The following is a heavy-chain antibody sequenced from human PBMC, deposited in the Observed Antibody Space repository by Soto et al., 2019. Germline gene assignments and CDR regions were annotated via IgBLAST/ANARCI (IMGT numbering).Heavy chain of an antibody. CDR2: VSFDGSNK. CDR3: ARDQTGISTTGGGRIDP. V-gene: IGHV3-30-3*01. D-gene: IGHD1-20*01. Sequence: QVQLVESGGGVVQPGRSLRLSCAASGFTFSTHAMHWVRQAPGKGLECVAIVSFDGSNKYYADSVKGRFTISRDNSKNTLYLQLTGLTPEDTAVYSCARDQTGISTTGGGRIDPWGQGTLVTVSS. J-gene: IGHJ5*02. CDR1: GFTFSTHA.